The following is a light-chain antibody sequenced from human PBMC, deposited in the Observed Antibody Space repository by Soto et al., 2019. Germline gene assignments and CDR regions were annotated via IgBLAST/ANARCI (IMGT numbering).Light chain of an antibody. Sequence: EIVMTQSPATLSVSPGDRATLSCRASQSVSSDLAWYQQKPGQAPRLLIHGASTRATVIPARFSGSGSGTEFTLTISSLQSEDFAVYYCQQYNNWGTFGQGTKVEIK. CDR3: QQYNNWGT. J-gene: IGKJ1*01. CDR2: GAS. V-gene: IGKV3-15*01. CDR1: QSVSSD.